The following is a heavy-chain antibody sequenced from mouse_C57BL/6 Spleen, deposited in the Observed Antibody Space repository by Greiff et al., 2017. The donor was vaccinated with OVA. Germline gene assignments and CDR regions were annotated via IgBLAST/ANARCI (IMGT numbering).Heavy chain of an antibody. CDR1: GYTFTSYW. CDR2: IDPSDSYT. CDR3: ARSEGPYWYFDV. J-gene: IGHJ1*03. D-gene: IGHD3-3*01. Sequence: QVQLQQPGAELVMPGASVKLSCKASGYTFTSYWMHWVKQRPGQGLEWIGEIDPSDSYTNYNQKFKGKSTLTVDKSSSTAYMQLSSLTSEDSAVYYCARSEGPYWYFDVWGTGTTVTVSS. V-gene: IGHV1-69*01.